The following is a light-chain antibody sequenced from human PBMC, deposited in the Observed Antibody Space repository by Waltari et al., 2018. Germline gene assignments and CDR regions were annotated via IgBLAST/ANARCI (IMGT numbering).Light chain of an antibody. CDR2: EVN. CDR1: NRDVGTYNY. CDR3: SSYAGSNTLV. J-gene: IGLJ2*01. V-gene: IGLV2-8*01. Sequence: QSALTQPPSASGSPGQSVTISCTGPNRDVGTYNYVSWFQQPPGRAPKLLIYEVNKRPSGVPDRFSGSKSDNRASLTVSGLQADDEAVYHCSSYAGSNTLVFGGGTKLTVL.